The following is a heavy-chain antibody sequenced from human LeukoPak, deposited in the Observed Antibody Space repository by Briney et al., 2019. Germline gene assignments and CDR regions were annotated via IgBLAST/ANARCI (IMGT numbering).Heavy chain of an antibody. CDR2: IHHSGST. Sequence: PSDTLSLTCTVSGYSISSDHCWGWPRPPPGEGLGWIGTIHHSGSTFYNPSLRRRVPIPVDTYKKKFSEKLSSVTAADTAVYYGARNANWNDGYWGQGTLVTVSS. CDR1: GYSISSDHC. CDR3: ARNANWNDGY. J-gene: IGHJ4*02. V-gene: IGHV4-38-2*02. D-gene: IGHD1-20*01.